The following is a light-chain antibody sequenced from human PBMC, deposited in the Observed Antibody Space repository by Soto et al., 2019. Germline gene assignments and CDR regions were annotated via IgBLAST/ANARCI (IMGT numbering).Light chain of an antibody. CDR3: QHYGHLAWT. Sequence: EIVLTQSPVALSLSPGERATLSCRASQSVSSTLLTWYQQKPGQAPRLLIYGVSSRATGIPDRFSGSGSGTDFTLTISRLEPEDFAVYFCQHYGHLAWTFGQGTRVEIK. CDR2: GVS. CDR1: QSVSSTL. J-gene: IGKJ1*01. V-gene: IGKV3-20*01.